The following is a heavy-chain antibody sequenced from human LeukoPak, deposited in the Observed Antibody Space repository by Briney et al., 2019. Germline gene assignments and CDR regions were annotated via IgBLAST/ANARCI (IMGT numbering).Heavy chain of an antibody. CDR2: IYSSGTT. D-gene: IGHD6-6*01. V-gene: IGHV4-4*07. Sequence: PSETLSLTCTVSGGSISNSFWSWVRQPAGKGLEWIGRIYSSGTTNYNPSLKSRVTISVDTSKNQFSLKLSSVTAADTAVYYCARHEGKLVRWGQGTLVTVSS. J-gene: IGHJ4*02. CDR1: GGSISNSF. CDR3: ARHEGKLVR.